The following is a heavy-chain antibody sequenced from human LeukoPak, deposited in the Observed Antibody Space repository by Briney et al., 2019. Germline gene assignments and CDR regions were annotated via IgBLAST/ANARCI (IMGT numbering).Heavy chain of an antibody. CDR1: GYTFTSYG. V-gene: IGHV1-18*01. Sequence: ASVKVSCKASGYTFTSYGISWVRQAPGQGLEWMGWITYNGNTNYAQKLQGRVTMTTDTSTSTAYMDLRSLRSDDTAVYYCARGDWNYRRTDYWGQGTLVTVSS. CDR2: ITYNGNT. CDR3: ARGDWNYRRTDY. D-gene: IGHD1-7*01. J-gene: IGHJ4*02.